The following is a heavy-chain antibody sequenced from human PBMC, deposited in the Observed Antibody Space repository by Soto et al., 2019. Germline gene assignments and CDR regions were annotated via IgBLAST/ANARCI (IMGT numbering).Heavy chain of an antibody. J-gene: IGHJ4*02. CDR1: GFTFSGSA. Sequence: GGSLRLSCAASGFTFSGSAMHWVRQASGKGLEWVGRIRSKANSYATAYAASVKGRFTISRDDSKNTVYLQMNSLKIEDTAIYYCTRHGSPTPMLDYWGQGTLVTVSS. CDR2: IRSKANSYAT. CDR3: TRHGSPTPMLDY. V-gene: IGHV3-73*01. D-gene: IGHD3-10*01.